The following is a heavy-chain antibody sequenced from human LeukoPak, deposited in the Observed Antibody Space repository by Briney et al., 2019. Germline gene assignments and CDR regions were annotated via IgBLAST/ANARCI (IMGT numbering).Heavy chain of an antibody. D-gene: IGHD3-3*01. CDR3: ARDGRFPRRTFDI. V-gene: IGHV3-21*01. Sequence: GGSLRLSCAASGFTFSSYSMNWVRQAPGKGLEWVSSISSSSSYIYYADSVKGRFTISRDNAKNSLYLQMNSLRAEDTAVCYCARDGRFPRRTFDIWGQGTMVTVSS. CDR1: GFTFSSYS. J-gene: IGHJ3*02. CDR2: ISSSSSYI.